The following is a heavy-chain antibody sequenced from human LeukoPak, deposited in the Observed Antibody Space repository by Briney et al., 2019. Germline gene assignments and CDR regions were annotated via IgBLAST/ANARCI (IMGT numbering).Heavy chain of an antibody. CDR2: VYTSGST. V-gene: IGHV4-4*07. CDR3: ARAAHGGSLAPFDY. Sequence: SETLSLTCTVSGDSIRSYYWSWIRQPAGKGLEWIGRVYTSGSTNYNPSLKSRVTMSIDTSKNQFSLKLSSVTAADTAVYYCARAAHGGSLAPFDYWGQGTLVTVSS. D-gene: IGHD1-26*01. J-gene: IGHJ4*02. CDR1: GDSIRSYY.